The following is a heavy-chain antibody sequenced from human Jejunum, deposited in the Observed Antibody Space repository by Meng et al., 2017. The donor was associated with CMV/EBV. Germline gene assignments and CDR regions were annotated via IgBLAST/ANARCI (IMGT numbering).Heavy chain of an antibody. J-gene: IGHJ4*02. CDR2: VKTKTDGETT. V-gene: IGHV3-15*01. D-gene: IGHD4-11*01. CDR1: GFSFNSAW. Sequence: EVQLVESXXGLVKXGGCLRLSCADSGFSFNSAWMNWVRQAPGKGLEWLGRVKTKTDGETTDYITPVKGRFIISRDDSKNTLYLQMNSLQPEDTAVYYCTSRLRTTNDYWGQGTLGNVCS. CDR3: TSRLRTTNDY.